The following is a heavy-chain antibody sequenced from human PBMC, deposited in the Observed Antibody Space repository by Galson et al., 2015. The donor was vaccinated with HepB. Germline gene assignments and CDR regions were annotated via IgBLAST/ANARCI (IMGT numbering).Heavy chain of an antibody. J-gene: IGHJ4*02. Sequence: SLRLSCAASGFTFSSYAMHWVRQAPGKGLEWVAVISYDGSNKYYADSVKGRFTISRDNSKNTLYLQMNSLRAEDTAVYYCARGGSSGWAPFDYWGQGTLVTVSS. CDR3: ARGGSSGWAPFDY. D-gene: IGHD6-19*01. V-gene: IGHV3-30-3*01. CDR1: GFTFSSYA. CDR2: ISYDGSNK.